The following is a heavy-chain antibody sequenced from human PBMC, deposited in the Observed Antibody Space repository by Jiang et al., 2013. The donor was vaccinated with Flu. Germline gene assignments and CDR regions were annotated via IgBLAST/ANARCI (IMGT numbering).Heavy chain of an antibody. CDR3: ARTITYSYGFGYFDY. V-gene: IGHV4-59*01. CDR1: GGSISSDY. CDR2: SGST. D-gene: IGHD5-18*01. J-gene: IGHJ4*02. Sequence: GPGLVKPSETLSLTCTVSGGSISSDYWSWIRQPPGKGLEWIGHSGSTNYNPSLKSRVTISVDTSKNQFSLKLSSVTAADTAVYYCARTITYSYGFGYFDYWAREPWSRLL.